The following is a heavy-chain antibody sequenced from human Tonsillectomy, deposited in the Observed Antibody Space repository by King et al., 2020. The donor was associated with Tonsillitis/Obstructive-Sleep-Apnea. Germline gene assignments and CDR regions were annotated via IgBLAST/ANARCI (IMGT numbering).Heavy chain of an antibody. CDR2: ISSSSSTI. J-gene: IGHJ4*02. D-gene: IGHD3-3*01. V-gene: IGHV3-48*02. CDR1: GFTFSSYS. Sequence: VQLVESGGGLVQPGGSLRLSCAASGFTFSSYSMNWVRQAPGKGLEWVSYISSSSSTIYYADSVKGRFTISRDNAKNSLYLQMNSLRDEDTAVYYCAGSEFWSGYVSFDYWGQGTLVTVSS. CDR3: AGSEFWSGYVSFDY.